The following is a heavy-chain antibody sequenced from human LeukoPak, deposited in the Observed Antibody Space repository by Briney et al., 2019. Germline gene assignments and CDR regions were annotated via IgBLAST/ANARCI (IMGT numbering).Heavy chain of an antibody. D-gene: IGHD6-13*01. CDR3: AREEYSSSWYGWFDP. Sequence: GGSLRLSCAASGFTFNSYWMSWVRQAPGKGLEWVTNIEQDGSEKKYVDSVKGRFTISRDNAKNSLYLQMNSLRAEDTAVYYCAREEYSSSWYGWFDPWGQGTLVTVSS. V-gene: IGHV3-7*01. J-gene: IGHJ5*02. CDR2: IEQDGSEK. CDR1: GFTFNSYW.